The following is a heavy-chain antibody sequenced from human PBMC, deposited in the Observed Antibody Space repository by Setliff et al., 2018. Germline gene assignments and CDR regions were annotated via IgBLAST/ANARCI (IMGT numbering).Heavy chain of an antibody. CDR2: FDPEDGER. Sequence: ASVKVSCKASGGTFNSYAISWVRQAPGKGLEWMGGFDPEDGERIYAQHFQGRLTMTEDTSTDTAYMELSSLRSEDTAVYYCARDRDIVVALGSIGASSLGDYWGQGTLVTVSS. J-gene: IGHJ4*02. D-gene: IGHD2-15*01. CDR1: GGTFNSYA. V-gene: IGHV1-24*01. CDR3: ARDRDIVVALGSIGASSLGDY.